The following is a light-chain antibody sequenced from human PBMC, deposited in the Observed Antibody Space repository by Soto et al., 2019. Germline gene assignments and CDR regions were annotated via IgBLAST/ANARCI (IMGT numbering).Light chain of an antibody. Sequence: QSALAQPRSVSGSPGQSVTISCTGTSSDVGGYNYVSWYQHHPGKAPKLMIYDVSKRPSGVPDRFYGSKSGNTASLTISGLQAEDEADYYCFADAGSSYVLGTATKVTV. CDR1: SSDVGGYNY. CDR3: FADAGSSYV. J-gene: IGLJ1*01. CDR2: DVS. V-gene: IGLV2-11*01.